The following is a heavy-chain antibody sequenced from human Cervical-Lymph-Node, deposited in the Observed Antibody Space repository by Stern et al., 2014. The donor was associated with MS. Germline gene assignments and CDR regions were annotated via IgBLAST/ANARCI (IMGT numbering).Heavy chain of an antibody. V-gene: IGHV4-59*08. CDR1: GGSISSYY. J-gene: IGHJ4*02. CDR2: VHYSGTT. Sequence: VQLVESGPGLVKPSETLSLTCSVSGGSISSYYWNWIRQPPGKGLEWIANVHYSGTTNYNPSLQSRVIILLEKSMNKISLKLTSVTAADTAVYYCAGSGTYYPDYWGQGILVTVSS. D-gene: IGHD3-3*01. CDR3: AGSGTYYPDY.